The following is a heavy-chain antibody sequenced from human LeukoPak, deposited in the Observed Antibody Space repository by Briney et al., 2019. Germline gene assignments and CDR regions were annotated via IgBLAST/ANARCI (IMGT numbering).Heavy chain of an antibody. Sequence: SETLSLTCTVSGGSISRNSYYWAWIRQPPGKGLEWIGSIYYSGSTSCNPSLKTRVTMSVDTSKNQFSLKVRFVTAADTALYYCASSSSGTSAYWGQGTLVTVSS. CDR1: GGSISRNSYY. V-gene: IGHV4-39*01. CDR3: ASSSSGTSAY. D-gene: IGHD6-19*01. J-gene: IGHJ4*02. CDR2: IYYSGST.